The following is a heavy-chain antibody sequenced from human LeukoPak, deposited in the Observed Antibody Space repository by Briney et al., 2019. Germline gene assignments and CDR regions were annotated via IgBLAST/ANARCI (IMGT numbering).Heavy chain of an antibody. CDR3: ASAPSIAVAGEYFDY. V-gene: IGHV4-59*12. CDR2: IYYIGST. Sequence: PSETLSLTCTVSGGSINSYYWSWIRQPPGKGLEWIGYIYYIGSTNYNPSLKSRVTISVDTSKNQFSLKLSSVTAADTAVYYCASAPSIAVAGEYFDYWGQGTLVTVSS. J-gene: IGHJ4*02. CDR1: GGSINSYY. D-gene: IGHD6-19*01.